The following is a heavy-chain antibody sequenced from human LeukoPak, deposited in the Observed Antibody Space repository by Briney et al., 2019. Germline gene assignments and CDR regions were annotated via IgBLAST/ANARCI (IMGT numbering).Heavy chain of an antibody. Sequence: PGGSLRLSCAASGFTFSSYAMSWVRQAPGKGLEWVANIKQDGSEKYYVDSVKGRFTISRDNAKNSLYLQMNSLRAEDTAVYYCARDGGAHYFDYWGQGTLVTVSS. V-gene: IGHV3-7*01. J-gene: IGHJ4*02. CDR2: IKQDGSEK. D-gene: IGHD3-16*01. CDR3: ARDGGAHYFDY. CDR1: GFTFSSYA.